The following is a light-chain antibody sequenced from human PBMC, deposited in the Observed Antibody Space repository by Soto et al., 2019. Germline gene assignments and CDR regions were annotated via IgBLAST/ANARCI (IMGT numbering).Light chain of an antibody. Sequence: EIVMTQSPATLSVSPGESATLSCRASQGVTYNLAWYQQKPGQAPRLLIYGASTRATGIPARFSGSGSGTEFTLTFSSLQSEDFAVYHCQQYNNWPHTFGRGTKLEIK. CDR3: QQYNNWPHT. CDR2: GAS. V-gene: IGKV3-15*01. CDR1: QGVTYN. J-gene: IGKJ2*01.